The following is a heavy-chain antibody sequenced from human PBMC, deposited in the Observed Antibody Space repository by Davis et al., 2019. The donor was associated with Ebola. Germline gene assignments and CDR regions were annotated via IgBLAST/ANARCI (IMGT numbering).Heavy chain of an antibody. CDR1: GYTFNRHT. CDR2: INAGNGNT. D-gene: IGHD1-1*01. Sequence: ASVKVSCKASGYTFNRHTIHWVRQAPGQRLEWMGWINAGNGNTKYSQKFQGRITITRDTSASTAYMEVGSLRSDDTAVYYCARAQFPTTSDHWGQGTLVTVSS. J-gene: IGHJ4*02. CDR3: ARAQFPTTSDH. V-gene: IGHV1-3*01.